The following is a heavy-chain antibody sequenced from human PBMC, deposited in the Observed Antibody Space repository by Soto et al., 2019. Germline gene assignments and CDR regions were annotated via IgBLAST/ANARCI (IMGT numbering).Heavy chain of an antibody. V-gene: IGHV1-3*01. CDR3: ARDPRIAAAGKEFDY. CDR1: GYTFTSYA. Sequence: ASVKVSCKASGYTFTSYAMHWVRQAPGQRLEWMEWINAGNGNTKYSQKFQGRVTITRDTSASTAYMELSSLRSEDTAVYYCARDPRIAAAGKEFDYWGQGTLVTVSS. J-gene: IGHJ4*02. CDR2: INAGNGNT. D-gene: IGHD6-13*01.